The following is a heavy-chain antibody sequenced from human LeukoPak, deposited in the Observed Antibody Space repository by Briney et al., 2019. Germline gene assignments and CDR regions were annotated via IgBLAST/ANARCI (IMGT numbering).Heavy chain of an antibody. Sequence: PGRSLRLSCAASGFTFNSYSMYWVRQAPGKGLEWVAAISSDGSNRYYADSVKGRFTISRDNSKNTLYLQMNSLRPEDTAVYYCARDLSGSYSCDYWGQGTLVTVSS. CDR2: ISSDGSNR. CDR3: ARDLSGSYSCDY. D-gene: IGHD1-26*01. CDR1: GFTFNSYS. J-gene: IGHJ4*02. V-gene: IGHV3-30-3*01.